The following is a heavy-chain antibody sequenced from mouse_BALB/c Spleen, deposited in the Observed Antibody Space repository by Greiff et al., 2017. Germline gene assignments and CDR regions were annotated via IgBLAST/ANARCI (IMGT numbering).Heavy chain of an antibody. D-gene: IGHD2-3*01. Sequence: VQLQQSGAELAKPGASVKMSCKASGYTFTSYWMHWVKQRPGQGLEWIGYINPSTGYTESNQKFKDKATLTADKSFSTAYMQLSSLTSEDSAVYDCARRLLRGFYWYFDVWGAGTTVTVSS. CDR2: INPSTGYT. CDR3: ARRLLRGFYWYFDV. V-gene: IGHV1-7*01. J-gene: IGHJ1*01. CDR1: GYTFTSYW.